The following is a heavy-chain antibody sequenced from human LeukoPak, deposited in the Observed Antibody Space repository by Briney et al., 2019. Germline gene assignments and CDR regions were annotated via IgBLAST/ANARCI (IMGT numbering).Heavy chain of an antibody. J-gene: IGHJ6*02. CDR3: AKKQDYYGSGIPAGYYYYYGMDV. CDR2: INTDGSST. D-gene: IGHD3-10*01. Sequence: GGALRLSCAASGFTFSPYWMHWVRQAPGKGRVWVSHINTDGSSTTYAASVKGRFTISRDNAKSTLYLQMNSLRAQDTAVYYCAKKQDYYGSGIPAGYYYYYGMDVWGQGTTVTVSS. V-gene: IGHV3-74*01. CDR1: GFTFSPYW.